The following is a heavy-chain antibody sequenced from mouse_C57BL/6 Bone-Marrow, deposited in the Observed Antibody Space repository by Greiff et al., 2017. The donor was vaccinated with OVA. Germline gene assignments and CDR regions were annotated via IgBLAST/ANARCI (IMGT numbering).Heavy chain of an antibody. Sequence: VQLQQSGPVLVKPGASVKMSCKASGYTFTDYYMNWVKQSPGKSLEWIGVINPYNGGTSYNQKFKGKATLTVDKSSSTAYMELNSLTSEDSAVYYCARDTTVVGGYFEVWGTGTTVTVSS. CDR1: GYTFTDYY. CDR2: INPYNGGT. J-gene: IGHJ1*03. D-gene: IGHD1-1*01. CDR3: ARDTTVVGGYFEV. V-gene: IGHV1-19*01.